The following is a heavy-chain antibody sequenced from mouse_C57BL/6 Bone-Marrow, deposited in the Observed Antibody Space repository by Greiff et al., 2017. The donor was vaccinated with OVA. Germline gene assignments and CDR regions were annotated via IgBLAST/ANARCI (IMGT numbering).Heavy chain of an antibody. Sequence: QVQLQQPGAELVRPGTSVKVSCKASAYAFTNYLIEWVKQRPGQGLEWIGVINPGSGGTNYNEKFKGKATLTADTSASTAYMQLSSLTSEDSAVYFCARDERQLGLLPFADGGQGTLVTVSA. CDR1: AYAFTNYL. J-gene: IGHJ3*01. CDR2: INPGSGGT. D-gene: IGHD3-2*01. CDR3: ARDERQLGLLPFAD. V-gene: IGHV1-54*01.